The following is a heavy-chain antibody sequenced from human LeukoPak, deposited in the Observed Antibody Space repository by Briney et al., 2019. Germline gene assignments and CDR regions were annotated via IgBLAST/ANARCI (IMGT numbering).Heavy chain of an antibody. CDR2: FSGSGGST. CDR3: AKSSPPPLRD. J-gene: IGHJ4*02. V-gene: IGHV3-23*01. CDR1: VFTFSSYA. Sequence: GGSLRLSCAASVFTFSSYAMSWVRQAPGKGLEWVSAFSGSGGSTYYADSLKGRFTISRDNSKNTLYLRMNSLRAEDTAVYYCAKSSPPPLRDWGRGTLVTVSS.